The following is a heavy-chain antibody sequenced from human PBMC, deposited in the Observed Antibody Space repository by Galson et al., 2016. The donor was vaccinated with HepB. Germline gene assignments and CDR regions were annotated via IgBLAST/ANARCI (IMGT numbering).Heavy chain of an antibody. CDR2: ISGSGGST. J-gene: IGHJ6*04. Sequence: SLRLSCAASGFTFSSYAMSWVRQAPGKGLEWVSAISGSGGSTYYADSVKGRFTISRDNSKNTLYLQMNSLRAEDTAVYYCAAPRVGVGNRAYYGMDVWGKGTTVTVSS. CDR3: AAPRVGVGNRAYYGMDV. CDR1: GFTFSSYA. D-gene: IGHD1-14*01. V-gene: IGHV3-23*01.